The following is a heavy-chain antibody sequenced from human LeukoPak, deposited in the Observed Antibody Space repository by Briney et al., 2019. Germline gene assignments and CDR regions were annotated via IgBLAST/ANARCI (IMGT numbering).Heavy chain of an antibody. J-gene: IGHJ4*02. Sequence: GGSLRLSCAASGFAFSSYGINWVRQAPGKGLEWVSYISSSSSTIYYADSVKGRFTISRDNAKNSLYLQMNSLRAADTAVYYCARGARYFDYWGQGTLVTVSS. CDR3: ARGARYFDY. V-gene: IGHV3-48*01. CDR1: GFAFSSYG. CDR2: ISSSSSTI.